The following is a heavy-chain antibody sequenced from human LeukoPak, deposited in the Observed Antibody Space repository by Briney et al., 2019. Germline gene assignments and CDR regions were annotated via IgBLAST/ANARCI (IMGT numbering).Heavy chain of an antibody. CDR2: SYTTGST. V-gene: IGHV4-4*07. CDR1: GGSIGSYY. Sequence: SETLSLTCTVSGGSIGSYYWSWIRQPAGKGLEWIGRSYTTGSTNYNPSLKSRVTMSLDTSKNQLSLDLSSVTAADTAVYYCARSGGSGFQLDSWGQGTLVTVSS. CDR3: ARSGGSGFQLDS. D-gene: IGHD1-26*01. J-gene: IGHJ4*02.